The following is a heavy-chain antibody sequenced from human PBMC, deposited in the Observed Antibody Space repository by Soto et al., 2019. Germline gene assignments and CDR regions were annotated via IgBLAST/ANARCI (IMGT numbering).Heavy chain of an antibody. Sequence: QVQLVESGGGVVQPGRSLRLSCAASGFTFSSYGMHWVRQAPGKGLEWVAVISYDGSNKYYADSVKGRFTISRDNSKNTLYLQMNSLRAEDTAVYYCAKEDAWFGELSSYDYWGQGTLVTVSS. CDR1: GFTFSSYG. CDR3: AKEDAWFGELSSYDY. D-gene: IGHD3-10*01. J-gene: IGHJ4*02. CDR2: ISYDGSNK. V-gene: IGHV3-30*18.